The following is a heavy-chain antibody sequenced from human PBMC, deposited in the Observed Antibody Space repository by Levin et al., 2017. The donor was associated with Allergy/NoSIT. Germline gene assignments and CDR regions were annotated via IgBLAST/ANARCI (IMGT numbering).Heavy chain of an antibody. CDR2: IYYSGTI. Sequence: PSETLSLTCTVSGDSISSSNYYWGWIRQPPGKGLEWIGSIYYSGTIYYNPSLKSRVTISIDTSKKQFSLKLSSVTAADTAVYFCARHAGGVGTYSSNRFDYWGQGTLVTVSS. CDR3: ARHAGGVGTYSSNRFDY. CDR1: GDSISSSNYY. D-gene: IGHD1-26*01. J-gene: IGHJ4*02. V-gene: IGHV4-39*01.